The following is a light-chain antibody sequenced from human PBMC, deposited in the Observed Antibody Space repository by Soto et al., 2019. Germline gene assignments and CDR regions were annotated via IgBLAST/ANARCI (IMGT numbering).Light chain of an antibody. Sequence: EIVLTQSPATLSLSPGERATLSCSASQSVSSYLAWYQQKPGQAPRLLIYDASNRATGIPARFSGSGSGTDFTLTISSLEPEDFAVYYCQQRSNWPSITFGQGTKVDI. V-gene: IGKV3-11*01. J-gene: IGKJ1*01. CDR3: QQRSNWPSIT. CDR2: DAS. CDR1: QSVSSY.